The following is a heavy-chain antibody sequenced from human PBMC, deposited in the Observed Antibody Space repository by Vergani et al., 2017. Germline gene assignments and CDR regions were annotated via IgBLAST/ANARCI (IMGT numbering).Heavy chain of an antibody. CDR1: GFTFSSYS. D-gene: IGHD2-2*02. CDR3: ASPYPGYMDV. CDR2: ISSSSSYI. Sequence: EVQLVESGGGLVKPGGSLRLSCAASGFTFSSYSMNWVRQAPGKGLEWVSSISSSSSYIYYADSVKGRFTISRNNAKNSLYLQMNSLRAEDTAVYYCASPYPGYMDVWGKGTTVTVSS. J-gene: IGHJ6*03. V-gene: IGHV3-21*01.